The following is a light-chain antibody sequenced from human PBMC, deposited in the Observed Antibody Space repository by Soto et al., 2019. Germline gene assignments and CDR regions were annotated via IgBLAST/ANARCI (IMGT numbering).Light chain of an antibody. CDR3: QKYNSAHSYS. Sequence: DVQMTQSPSSLSASVGDRVTLTCRASQGITNYLAWYQQKPGKVPKLLIYGASPLQSGVPSRFSGSGSGTDFTLTIDSLQPEDVATYYCQKYNSAHSYSFGQGTKVEIK. J-gene: IGKJ1*01. CDR1: QGITNY. CDR2: GAS. V-gene: IGKV1-27*01.